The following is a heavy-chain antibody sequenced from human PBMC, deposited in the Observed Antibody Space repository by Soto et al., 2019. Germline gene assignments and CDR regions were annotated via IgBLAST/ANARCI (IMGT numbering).Heavy chain of an antibody. Sequence: ASLKVSCKASGFTFTCLGVSWVRQAPGQGLEWMGWINTKNDNSKYAQKVQDRVTMTTDTSTNTAYMELRSLRSDDTAVYYCARLNGYCVSTKCHGYYGMDVWGQGTTVTVSS. D-gene: IGHD2-2*03. J-gene: IGHJ6*02. V-gene: IGHV1-18*01. CDR2: INTKNDNS. CDR1: GFTFTCLG. CDR3: ARLNGYCVSTKCHGYYGMDV.